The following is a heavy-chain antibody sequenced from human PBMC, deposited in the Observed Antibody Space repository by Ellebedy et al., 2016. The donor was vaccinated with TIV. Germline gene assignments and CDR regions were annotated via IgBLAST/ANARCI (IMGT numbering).Heavy chain of an antibody. CDR3: ARGAMAAAGDDY. V-gene: IGHV3-21*01. D-gene: IGHD6-13*01. CDR2: LSSNSNYI. J-gene: IGHJ4*02. Sequence: GESLKIPCAASGFTFSSYSMNWVRQAPGKGLGWVPSLSSNSNYIYYADSVRGRFTISRDNAKKSLYLQMNSLRAEDTAGYYCARGAMAAAGDDYWGQGTLVTVSS. CDR1: GFTFSSYS.